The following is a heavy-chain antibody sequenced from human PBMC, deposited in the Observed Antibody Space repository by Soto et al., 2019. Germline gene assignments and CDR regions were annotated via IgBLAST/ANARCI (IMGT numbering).Heavy chain of an antibody. J-gene: IGHJ6*02. V-gene: IGHV3-23*01. CDR2: ISGNGGRT. Sequence: GGSLRLSCAASGLTFDDYAMHWVRQAPGKGLEWVSGISGNGGRTCYADSVKGRFTISRDNSKNTLYLQMNSLRAEDTAVYYCAKDTSRSGSYILYGMDVWGQGTTVTVSS. CDR3: AKDTSRSGSYILYGMDV. CDR1: GLTFDDYA. D-gene: IGHD1-26*01.